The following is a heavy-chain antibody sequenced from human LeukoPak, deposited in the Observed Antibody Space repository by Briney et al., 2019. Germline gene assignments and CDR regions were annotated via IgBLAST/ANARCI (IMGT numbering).Heavy chain of an antibody. CDR2: ISSSSSTI. J-gene: IGHJ4*02. CDR1: GFTFSSYS. D-gene: IGHD6-6*01. CDR3: ARSYTSSSGTAWDY. Sequence: GGSLRLSCAASGFTFSSYSMNWVRQAPGKGLEWVSYISSSSSTIYYADSMKGRFTISRDNAKNSLYLQMSSLRAEDTAVYYCARSYTSSSGTAWDYWGQGTLVTVSS. V-gene: IGHV3-48*04.